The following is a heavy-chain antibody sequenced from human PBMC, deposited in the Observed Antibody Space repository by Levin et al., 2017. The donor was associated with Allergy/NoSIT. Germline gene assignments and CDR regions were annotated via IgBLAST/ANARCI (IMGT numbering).Heavy chain of an antibody. D-gene: IGHD5-18*01. CDR2: INSDGSIA. CDR3: ARAGDDGTAMITAFDY. CDR1: GFTFSTYW. Sequence: SCAASGFTFSTYWMHWVRHAPGKGLVWVSRINSDGSIARYAESVEGRFTISRDNAKNTLYLQMNSLRAEDTAVYYCARAGDDGTAMITAFDYWGQGNLVTVSS. J-gene: IGHJ4*02. V-gene: IGHV3-74*01.